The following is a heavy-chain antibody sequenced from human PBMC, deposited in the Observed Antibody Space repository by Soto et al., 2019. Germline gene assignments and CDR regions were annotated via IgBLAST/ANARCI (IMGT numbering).Heavy chain of an antibody. V-gene: IGHV4-30-2*01. CDR3: ARIRGYSYGEYYFDY. D-gene: IGHD5-18*01. CDR1: GGSISSGGYS. J-gene: IGHJ4*02. Sequence: SETLSLTCAVSGGSISSGGYSWSWIRQPPGKGLEWIGYIYHSGSTYYNPSLKSRVTISVDRSKNQFSLKLSSVTAADTGVYYCARIRGYSYGEYYFDYWGQGTLVTVSS. CDR2: IYHSGST.